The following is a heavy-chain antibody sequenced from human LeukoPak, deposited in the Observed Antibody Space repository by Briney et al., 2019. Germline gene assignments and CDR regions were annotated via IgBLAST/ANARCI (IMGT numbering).Heavy chain of an antibody. D-gene: IGHD5-24*01. CDR3: AVGRWLQLGAFDI. V-gene: IGHV4-39*07. CDR2: IYYSGST. Sequence: PSETLSLTCTVSGGSISSSSYYWGWIRQPPGKGLEWIGSIYYSGSTYYNPSLKSRVTISVDTSKNQFSLKLSSVAAADTAVYYCAVGRWLQLGAFDIWGQGTMVTVSS. J-gene: IGHJ3*02. CDR1: GGSISSSSYY.